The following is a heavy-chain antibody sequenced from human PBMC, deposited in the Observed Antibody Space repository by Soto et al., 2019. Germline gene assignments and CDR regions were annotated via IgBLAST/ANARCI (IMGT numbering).Heavy chain of an antibody. Sequence: QVQLVESGGGVVQPGRSLRLSCAASGFTFSSYAMHWVRQAPGKGLEWVAVISYDGSNKYYADSVKGRFTISRDNSKNTLYLQINSLRAEDTAVYYCAREWLTAAHYFDYWGQGTLVTVSS. J-gene: IGHJ4*02. V-gene: IGHV3-30-3*01. CDR1: GFTFSSYA. CDR2: ISYDGSNK. CDR3: AREWLTAAHYFDY. D-gene: IGHD5-12*01.